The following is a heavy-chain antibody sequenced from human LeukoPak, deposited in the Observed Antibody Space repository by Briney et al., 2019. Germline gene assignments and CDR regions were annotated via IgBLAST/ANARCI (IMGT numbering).Heavy chain of an antibody. D-gene: IGHD2-15*01. CDR3: ARVGISFYYGMDV. J-gene: IGHJ6*02. V-gene: IGHV3-7*01. CDR1: GFTFSSSW. Sequence: GGSLRLSCAASGFTFSSSWMSWVRQAPGKGLEWVANIKEDGSEKYYGDSVKGRFTISRDNAKNSLNLQMNSLGAEDTAVYYCARVGISFYYGMDVWGQGTTVTVSS. CDR2: IKEDGSEK.